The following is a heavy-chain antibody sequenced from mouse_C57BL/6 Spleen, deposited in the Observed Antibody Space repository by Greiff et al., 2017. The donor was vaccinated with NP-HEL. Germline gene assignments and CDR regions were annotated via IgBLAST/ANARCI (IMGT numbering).Heavy chain of an antibody. Sequence: VKLMESGAELVKPGASVKMSCKASGYTFTTYPIEWMKQNHGKSLEWIGNFHPYNDDTKYNEKFKGKATLTVEKSSSTVYLELSRLTSDDSAVYYCARPGDGYPAWFAYWGQGTLVTVSA. CDR2: FHPYNDDT. J-gene: IGHJ3*01. CDR3: ARPGDGYPAWFAY. CDR1: GYTFTTYP. V-gene: IGHV1-47*01. D-gene: IGHD2-3*01.